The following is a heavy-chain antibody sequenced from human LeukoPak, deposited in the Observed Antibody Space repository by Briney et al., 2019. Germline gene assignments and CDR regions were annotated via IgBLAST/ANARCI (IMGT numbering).Heavy chain of an antibody. CDR2: ISGSGAST. CDR3: ARHNFDSTAFDI. D-gene: IGHD3-22*01. CDR1: GFTFSSFA. V-gene: IGHV3-23*01. Sequence: GGSLRLSCAASGFTFSSFAMGWVRQAPGKGLEWVSGISGSGASTYYADSVKGRFTISRDNSKNTLYLQMNSLRAEDTALYYCARHNFDSTAFDIWGQGTMVTVSS. J-gene: IGHJ3*02.